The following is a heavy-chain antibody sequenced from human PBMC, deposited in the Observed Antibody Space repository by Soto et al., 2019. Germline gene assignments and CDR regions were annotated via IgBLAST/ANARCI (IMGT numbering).Heavy chain of an antibody. Sequence: QVQLVQSGAEVKQPGASVKVSCKTSGYPFTHHGIRWVRQAPGQGREWLGWVSPFNGNTNYAQTLQGRLTLTTDTSTSTVYMELSSLTSHDTAVYYCARDQSFDRSDSYGIDFWGQGTPVTVAS. CDR2: VSPFNGNT. D-gene: IGHD6-25*01. CDR1: GYPFTHHG. J-gene: IGHJ6*02. V-gene: IGHV1-18*01. CDR3: ARDQSFDRSDSYGIDF.